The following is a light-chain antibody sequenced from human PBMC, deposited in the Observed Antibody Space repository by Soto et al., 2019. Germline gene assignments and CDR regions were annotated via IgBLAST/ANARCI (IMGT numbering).Light chain of an antibody. CDR2: TNN. CDR3: AAWDGSLNVYV. Sequence: QSVLTQPPSASGTPGQRVTISCSGSSSNIGSNTVNWYQQLPGTAPKLLIYTNNQRPSGVSGRFSGSKSGTSASLAISGLHSEDEAEYFCAAWDGSLNVYVFGTGTKLTVI. CDR1: SSNIGSNT. J-gene: IGLJ1*01. V-gene: IGLV1-44*01.